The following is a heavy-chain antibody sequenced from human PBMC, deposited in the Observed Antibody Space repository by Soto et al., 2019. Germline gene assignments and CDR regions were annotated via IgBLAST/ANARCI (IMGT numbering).Heavy chain of an antibody. Sequence: QVQLVESGGGVVQPGRSLRLSCAASGFSFTTYVMHWVRQAPGKGLEWVAVISHDGSYKYYGDAVKGRFTISRDTSKNALYLEMNSLRPEDTAVYYCAKGLLAIVGTTLPRDAFNIWCQGTMVTVSS. CDR3: AKGLLAIVGTTLPRDAFNI. CDR2: ISHDGSYK. V-gene: IGHV3-30*18. CDR1: GFSFTTYV. D-gene: IGHD1-26*01. J-gene: IGHJ3*02.